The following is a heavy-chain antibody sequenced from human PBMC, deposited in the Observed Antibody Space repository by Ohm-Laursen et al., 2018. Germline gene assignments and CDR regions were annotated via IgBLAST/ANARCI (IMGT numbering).Heavy chain of an antibody. CDR3: ATGDNRNQPPI. Sequence: SLRLSCTASGFTFSSYGMHWVRQAPGKGLEWVVVIWYDGGNEYYADSVKGRFTISRDDGQNSFHLQMDALRAEDTAVYYCATGDNRNQPPIWGRGALVTVSS. J-gene: IGHJ4*02. CDR2: IWYDGGNE. CDR1: GFTFSSYG. D-gene: IGHD1-1*01. V-gene: IGHV3-33*01.